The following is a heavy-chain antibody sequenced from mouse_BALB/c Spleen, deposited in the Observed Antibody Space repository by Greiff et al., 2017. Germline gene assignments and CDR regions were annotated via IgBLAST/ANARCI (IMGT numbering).Heavy chain of an antibody. CDR3: ARHRGNSLDY. J-gene: IGHJ2*01. V-gene: IGHV5-12-1*01. CDR1: GFAFSSYD. CDR2: ISSGGGST. D-gene: IGHD2-1*01. Sequence: DVMLVESGGGLVKPGGSLKLSCAASGFAFSSYDMSWVRQTPEKRLEWVAYISSGGGSTYYPDTVKGRFTISRDNAKNTLYLQMSSLKSEDTAMYYCARHRGNSLDYWGQGTTLTVSS.